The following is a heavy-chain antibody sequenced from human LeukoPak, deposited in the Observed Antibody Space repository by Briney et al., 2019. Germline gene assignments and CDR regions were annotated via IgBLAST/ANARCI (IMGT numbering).Heavy chain of an antibody. CDR3: ARDIVGGSYLDAFDI. CDR2: ISSDGSST. J-gene: IGHJ3*02. CDR1: GFTFSSYW. D-gene: IGHD1-26*01. V-gene: IGHV3-74*01. Sequence: SGGSLRLSCAASGFTFSSYWMHWVRQAPGKGLVWVSRISSDGSSTSYADSVKGRFTISRDNAKNTLYLQMNSLRAEDTAVYYCARDIVGGSYLDAFDIWGQGTMVTVSS.